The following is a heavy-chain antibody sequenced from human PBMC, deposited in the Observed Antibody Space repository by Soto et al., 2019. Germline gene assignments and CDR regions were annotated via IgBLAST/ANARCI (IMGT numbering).Heavy chain of an antibody. Sequence: ASVKVSCKASGYTFTNYGITWVRQAPGQGLEWMGWISPYNGNTNYAQKFQGRLTMTTDTSTTTAYTELRSLRSDDTAVYYCARDREYYDILTGLRTYNWFDPWGQGTLVTVSS. J-gene: IGHJ5*02. CDR1: GYTFTNYG. D-gene: IGHD3-9*01. V-gene: IGHV1-18*04. CDR3: ARDREYYDILTGLRTYNWFDP. CDR2: ISPYNGNT.